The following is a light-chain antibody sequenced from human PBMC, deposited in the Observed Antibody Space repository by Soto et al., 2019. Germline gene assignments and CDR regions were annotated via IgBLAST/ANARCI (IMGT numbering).Light chain of an antibody. CDR3: SSYTSGRDVYV. CDR1: SSDVGSYHY. Sequence: QSVLTQPASVSGSAGQSSTISCTGTSSDVGSYHYVSWFQQHPGKAPKLIIFEVSDRPSGVSTRFSGSKSGDTASLTISGLQADDEADYYCSSYTSGRDVYVFGGGTKVTVL. V-gene: IGLV2-14*01. CDR2: EVS. J-gene: IGLJ1*01.